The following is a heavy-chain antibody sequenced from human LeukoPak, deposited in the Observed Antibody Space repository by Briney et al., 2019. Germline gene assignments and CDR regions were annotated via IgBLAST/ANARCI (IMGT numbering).Heavy chain of an antibody. CDR3: ARGGPHYLARLDPFDF. CDR1: GGSFSGYY. J-gene: IGHJ4*02. Sequence: SETLSLTCAVYGGSFSGYYWTWIRQPPGKRLEWIGEIHHSGSTNYNPSLKSRVTISVDTSKNQFSLKLSSVTAADTAVYYCARGGPHYLARLDPFDFWGQGTLVTVSS. CDR2: IHHSGST. D-gene: IGHD6-25*01. V-gene: IGHV4-34*01.